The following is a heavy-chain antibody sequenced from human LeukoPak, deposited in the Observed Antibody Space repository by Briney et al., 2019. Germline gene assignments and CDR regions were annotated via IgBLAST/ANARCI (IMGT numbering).Heavy chain of an antibody. Sequence: ASETLSLTCAVSGGSICGFYWGWIRQPPGKGLEWIGFIYYSGSANYNPSLKSRVTMSVDTSKNQFSLKLSSVTAADTAFYYCARDRDSSSWFDYWGQGTLVTVSS. CDR3: ARDRDSSSWFDY. D-gene: IGHD6-13*01. CDR2: IYYSGSA. CDR1: GGSICGFY. J-gene: IGHJ4*02. V-gene: IGHV4-59*01.